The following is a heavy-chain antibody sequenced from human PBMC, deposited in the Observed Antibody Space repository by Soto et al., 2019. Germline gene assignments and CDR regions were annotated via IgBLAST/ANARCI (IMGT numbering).Heavy chain of an antibody. Sequence: QVQLVESGGGVVQPGRSLRLYFAASGFTFSSYAMHWVRQAPGKGLEWVAVISYDGSNKYYADSVKGRFTISRDNSKNTLYLQMNSLRAEDTAVYYCARAPKSSSCWYSRYWGQGTLVTVSS. J-gene: IGHJ4*02. D-gene: IGHD6-13*01. CDR2: ISYDGSNK. CDR3: ARAPKSSSCWYSRY. V-gene: IGHV3-30-3*01. CDR1: GFTFSSYA.